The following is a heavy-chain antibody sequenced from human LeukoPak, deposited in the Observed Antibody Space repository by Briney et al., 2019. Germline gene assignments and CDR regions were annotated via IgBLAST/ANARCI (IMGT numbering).Heavy chain of an antibody. J-gene: IGHJ4*02. CDR3: AKDSCSSTSCYFDY. D-gene: IGHD2-2*01. Sequence: PGGSLRLSCAASGFTFSSSAMSWVHQAPRQELKWLSAITRNCGCTYYADSVKGRFPISRDNSKNTLYLQMNSLRAEDTAVYYCAKDSCSSTSCYFDYWGQGTLVNVSS. V-gene: IGHV3-23*01. CDR2: ITRNCGCT. CDR1: GFTFSSSA.